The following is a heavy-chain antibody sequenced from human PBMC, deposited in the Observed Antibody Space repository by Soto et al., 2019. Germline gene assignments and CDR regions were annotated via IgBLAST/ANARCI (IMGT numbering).Heavy chain of an antibody. CDR2: IYYSGST. CDR1: GGSTSSSSYD. J-gene: IGHJ5*02. Sequence: PSETLSLTCTVSGGSTSSSSYDWGWIRQPPGKGREGTGSIYYSGSTYYNPSLKSRVTISVDTSKNQFSLKLSSVTAADKDVYSCARHGGKYDFWSGYYPPGDWFDPWGQGTLVTVSS. CDR3: ARHGGKYDFWSGYYPPGDWFDP. V-gene: IGHV4-39*01. D-gene: IGHD3-3*01.